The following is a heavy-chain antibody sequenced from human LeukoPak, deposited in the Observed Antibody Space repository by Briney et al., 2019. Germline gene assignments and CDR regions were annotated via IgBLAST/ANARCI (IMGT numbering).Heavy chain of an antibody. CDR2: FYSSGST. CDR1: GDPLNDNLYY. Sequence: PSETLSLTCNVSGDPLNDNLYYWDWIRHSPGKGLEWSGAFYSSGSTSSHSSLKSRVTISVDTSRTQLSLNLDSVTDTDTAVYYCVRDGRFDSACFDSWGPGILVTVSS. D-gene: IGHD6-19*01. V-gene: IGHV4-39*07. CDR3: VRDGRFDSACFDS. J-gene: IGHJ4*02.